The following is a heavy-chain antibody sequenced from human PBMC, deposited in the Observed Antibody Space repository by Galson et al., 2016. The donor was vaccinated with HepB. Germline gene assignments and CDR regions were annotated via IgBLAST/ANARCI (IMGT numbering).Heavy chain of an antibody. CDR2: ISHRDDT. D-gene: IGHD1-26*01. CDR3: AKAMGPTRGVRFDY. V-gene: IGHV3-23*01. J-gene: IGHJ4*02. Sequence: SLRLSCAASGFIFKDYVMGWARQAPGKGLEWVSTISHRDDTPYADSVRGRFAISRDNSKNTLYLQMNSLRAEDTAVYYCAKAMGPTRGVRFDYWGQGALVTVSA. CDR1: GFIFKDYV.